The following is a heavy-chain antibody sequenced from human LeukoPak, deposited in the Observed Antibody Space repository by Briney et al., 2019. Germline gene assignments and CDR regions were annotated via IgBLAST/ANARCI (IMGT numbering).Heavy chain of an antibody. D-gene: IGHD3-22*01. V-gene: IGHV3-30*18. CDR3: AKGGHYYDSSGYSEPADY. CDR2: ISYDGSNK. Sequence: GGSLRLSCAASGFTFSSYGMHWVRQAPGKGLEWVAVISYDGSNKYYADSVKGRFTISRDNSKNTLYLQMNSLRAEDTAVYYCAKGGHYYDSSGYSEPADYWGQGTLVTVSS. CDR1: GFTFSSYG. J-gene: IGHJ4*02.